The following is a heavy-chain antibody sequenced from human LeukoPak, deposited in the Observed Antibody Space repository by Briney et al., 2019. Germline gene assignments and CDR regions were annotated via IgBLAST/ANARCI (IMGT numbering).Heavy chain of an antibody. V-gene: IGHV3-23*01. D-gene: IGHD3-22*01. Sequence: PGGSLRLSCAASGFTFSSYAMSWVRQAPGKGLEWVSAISGSGGSTYYADSVKGRFTISRDNSKNVLYLQVNSLRAEDTAVFYCANYYYDKSGYKNWGQGTLVTVSS. CDR1: GFTFSSYA. CDR3: ANYYYDKSGYKN. CDR2: ISGSGGST. J-gene: IGHJ4*02.